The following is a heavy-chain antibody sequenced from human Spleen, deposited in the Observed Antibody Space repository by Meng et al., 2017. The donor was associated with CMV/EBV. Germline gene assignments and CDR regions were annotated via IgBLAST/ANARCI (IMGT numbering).Heavy chain of an antibody. J-gene: IGHJ4*02. V-gene: IGHV3-15*01. CDR2: IRTKSDGGTS. CDR3: VTGSLCTRTTCRPNYFDY. Sequence: FRNAWMSWVRQAPGMGLEWVGRIRTKSDGGTSDYAAPVRGRFTISRDDSKNMLFLQMDSLKIEDTAVYYCVTGSLCTRTTCRPNYFDYWGQGTLVTVSS. D-gene: IGHD1-14*01. CDR1: FRNAW.